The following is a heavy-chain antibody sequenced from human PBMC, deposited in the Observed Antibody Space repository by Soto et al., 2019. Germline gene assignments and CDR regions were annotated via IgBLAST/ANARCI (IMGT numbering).Heavy chain of an antibody. CDR3: AKTLDTAAGTYCYCGMDV. D-gene: IGHD5-18*01. J-gene: IGHJ6*02. Sequence: TGGSLRLSCAASGFTFSSYAMSWVRQAPGKGLEWVSAISGSGGSTYYADSVKGRFTISRDNSKNTPYLQMNSLRAEDTAVYYCAKTLDTAAGTYCYCGMDVWGQGTTVTVSS. V-gene: IGHV3-23*01. CDR2: ISGSGGST. CDR1: GFTFSSYA.